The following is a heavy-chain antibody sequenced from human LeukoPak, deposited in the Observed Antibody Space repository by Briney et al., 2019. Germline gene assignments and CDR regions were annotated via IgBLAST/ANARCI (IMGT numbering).Heavy chain of an antibody. V-gene: IGHV3-7*01. CDR2: IKQDGSEK. J-gene: IGHJ3*02. D-gene: IGHD6-13*01. CDR3: ARGRPWQQLRPLAGFDI. CDR1: GFTFSSYW. Sequence: GGSLRLSCAASGFTFSSYWMSWVRQAPGKGLEWVANIKQDGSEKYYVDSVKGRFTISRDNAKNSLYLQMNSLRAEDTAVYYCARGRPWQQLRPLAGFDIWGQGTMVTVSS.